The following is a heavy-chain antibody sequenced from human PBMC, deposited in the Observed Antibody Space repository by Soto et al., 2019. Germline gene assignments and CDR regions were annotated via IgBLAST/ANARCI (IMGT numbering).Heavy chain of an antibody. CDR3: ARVAPYCSSTSCDY. D-gene: IGHD2-2*01. CDR2: IYSGGST. V-gene: IGHV3-53*01. CDR1: GFTVSSNY. Sequence: GGSLRLSCAASGFTVSSNYMSWVRQAPGKGLEWVSVIYSGGSTYYADSVKGRFTISRDNSKNTLYLQMNSLRAEDTAVYYCARVAPYCSSTSCDYWGQGTLVTVSS. J-gene: IGHJ4*02.